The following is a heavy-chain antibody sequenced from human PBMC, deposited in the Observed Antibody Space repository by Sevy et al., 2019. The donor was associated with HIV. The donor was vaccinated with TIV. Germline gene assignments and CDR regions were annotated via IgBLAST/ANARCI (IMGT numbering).Heavy chain of an antibody. Sequence: GGSLRLSCAASGFTFSNAWMSWVRQAPGKGLEWVGRIKSKTDGGITDYAAPVKGRFTISRDDSKNTLYLQMNSLKTEDTAVYYCTTVLTYYDFWSGYSDFDYWGQGTLVTVSS. V-gene: IGHV3-15*01. CDR3: TTVLTYYDFWSGYSDFDY. CDR1: GFTFSNAW. CDR2: IKSKTDGGIT. J-gene: IGHJ4*02. D-gene: IGHD3-3*01.